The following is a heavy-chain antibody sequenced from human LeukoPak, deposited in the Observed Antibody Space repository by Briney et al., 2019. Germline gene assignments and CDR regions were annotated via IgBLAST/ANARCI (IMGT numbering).Heavy chain of an antibody. CDR3: ARGFAAYGSGSPFDY. V-gene: IGHV3-23*01. CDR1: GFTFTNYA. CDR2: ISGSGNNT. Sequence: GGSLRLPCTASGFTFTNYAMSWVRQAPGKGLEWVSAISGSGNNTYYTNSVTGRFTISRDNSKNTVFLQMRSLRVEDTARYFCARGFAAYGSGSPFDYWGQGTLVTVSS. J-gene: IGHJ4*02. D-gene: IGHD3-10*01.